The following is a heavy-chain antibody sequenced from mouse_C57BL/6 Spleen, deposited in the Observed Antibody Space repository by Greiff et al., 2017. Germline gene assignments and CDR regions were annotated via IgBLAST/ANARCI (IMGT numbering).Heavy chain of an antibody. CDR3: AREGEGRAMDY. D-gene: IGHD3-3*01. J-gene: IGHJ4*01. CDR1: GYAFSSYW. Sequence: LQESGAELVKPGASVKISCKASGYAFSSYWMNWVKQRPGKGLEWIGQIYPGDGDTNYNGKFKGKATLTADKSSSTAYMQLSSLTSEDSAVYFCAREGEGRAMDYWGQGTSVTVSS. CDR2: IYPGDGDT. V-gene: IGHV1-80*01.